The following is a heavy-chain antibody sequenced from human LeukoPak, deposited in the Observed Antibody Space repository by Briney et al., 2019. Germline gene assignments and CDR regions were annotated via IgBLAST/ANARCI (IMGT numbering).Heavy chain of an antibody. CDR1: GGTFSSYA. Sequence: GASVKVSCKASGGTFSSYAISWMRQAPGQGLEWMGGIIPIFGTANYAQKFQGRVTITADESTSTAYMELSSLRSEDTAVYYCARDYMAYYYGSGSYFDYWGQGTLVTVSS. V-gene: IGHV1-69*13. CDR3: ARDYMAYYYGSGSYFDY. D-gene: IGHD3-10*01. J-gene: IGHJ4*02. CDR2: IIPIFGTA.